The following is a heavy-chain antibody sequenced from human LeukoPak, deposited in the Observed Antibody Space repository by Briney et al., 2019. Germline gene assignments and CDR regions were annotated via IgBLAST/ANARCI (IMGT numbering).Heavy chain of an antibody. CDR1: GFTFSSYA. CDR2: ISYDGSNK. V-gene: IGHV3-30-3*01. Sequence: GGSLRLSCAASGFTFSSYAMHWVRQAPGKGLEWLAVISYDGSNKDYADSVKGRFTISRDNSKNTLYLQMNSLRTEDTAVYYCARDGTYYYGSRSFFDYWAREPWSPSPQ. CDR3: ARDGTYYYGSRSFFDY. J-gene: IGHJ4*02. D-gene: IGHD3-10*01.